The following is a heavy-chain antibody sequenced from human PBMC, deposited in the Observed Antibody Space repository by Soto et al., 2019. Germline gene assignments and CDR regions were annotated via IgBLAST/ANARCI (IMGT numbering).Heavy chain of an antibody. CDR1: GFTFSSYG. Sequence: PGGSLRLSCAASGFTFSSYGMHWVRQAPGKGLEWVSAITGRGDGTYYADSVKGRFTISRDNSKSTLYLQMMSLRAEDTAVYYCAKDLYVQPPSGGFDPWGQGTVGTVS. D-gene: IGHD1-26*01. CDR2: ITGRGDGT. J-gene: IGHJ5*02. V-gene: IGHV3-23*01. CDR3: AKDLYVQPPSGGFDP.